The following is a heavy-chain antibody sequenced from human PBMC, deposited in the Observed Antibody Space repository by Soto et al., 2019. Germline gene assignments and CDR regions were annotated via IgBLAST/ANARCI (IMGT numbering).Heavy chain of an antibody. CDR2: IYYSGST. CDR1: GGSISSYY. V-gene: IGHV4-59*01. D-gene: IGHD3-16*02. J-gene: IGHJ6*02. CDR3: AREQLLYDYVWGSYRSMAGMDV. Sequence: NPSETLSLTCTVSGGSISSYYWSWIRQPPGKGLGWIGYIYYSGSTNYNPSLKSRVTISVDTSKNQFSLKLSSVTAADTAVYYCAREQLLYDYVWGSYRSMAGMDVWGQGTTVTVSS.